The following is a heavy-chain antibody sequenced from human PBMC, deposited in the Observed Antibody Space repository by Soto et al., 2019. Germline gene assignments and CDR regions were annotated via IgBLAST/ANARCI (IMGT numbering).Heavy chain of an antibody. CDR1: GGTFSSYA. J-gene: IGHJ4*02. Sequence: SVKVSCKASGGTFSSYAISWVRQAPGQGLEWMGGIIPIFGTANYAQKFQGRVTITADESTSTAYMELSSLRSEDTAVYYCARTSIIVVMTAIQNYIDFWGQGTLVTVSS. CDR2: IIPIFGTA. CDR3: ARTSIIVVMTAIQNYIDF. D-gene: IGHD2-21*02. V-gene: IGHV1-69*13.